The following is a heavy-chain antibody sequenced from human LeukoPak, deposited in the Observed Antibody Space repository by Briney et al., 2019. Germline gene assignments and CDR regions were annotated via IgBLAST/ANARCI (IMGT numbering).Heavy chain of an antibody. Sequence: VASVKVSCKASGYTFTGYYMHWVRQAPGQGLEWMGWINPNSGGTNYAQKFQGRVTMTRDTSISTAYMELSRQRSDDTAVYYCARVRSPGYSGYDWGYYYYYMDVWGKGTTVTVSS. D-gene: IGHD5-12*01. CDR1: GYTFTGYY. CDR3: ARVRSPGYSGYDWGYYYYYMDV. V-gene: IGHV1-2*02. J-gene: IGHJ6*03. CDR2: INPNSGGT.